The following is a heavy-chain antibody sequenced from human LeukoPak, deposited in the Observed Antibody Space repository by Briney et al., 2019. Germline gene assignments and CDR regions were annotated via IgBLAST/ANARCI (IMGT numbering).Heavy chain of an antibody. CDR2: IYWDDDK. J-gene: IGHJ4*02. V-gene: IGHV2-5*02. D-gene: IGHD1-26*01. Sequence: SGPTLVKPTQTLTLTRTFSGFSLSTSGVGVGWIRQPPGEALEWLALIYWDDDKRFSPSLKSRLTITKDTSKNQVVLTMTNMDPVDTATYYCARSRGYFDYWGQGTLVTVSS. CDR3: ARSRGYFDY. CDR1: GFSLSTSGVG.